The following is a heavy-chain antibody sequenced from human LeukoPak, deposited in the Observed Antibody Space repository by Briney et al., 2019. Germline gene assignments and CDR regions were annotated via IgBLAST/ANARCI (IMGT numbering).Heavy chain of an antibody. D-gene: IGHD4-23*01. V-gene: IGHV4-59*12. CDR1: GGSISGYY. CDR3: ARMTTVVR. CDR2: VYYSGST. J-gene: IGHJ4*02. Sequence: PSETLSLTCTVSGGSISGYYWSWIRQPPGKGLEWIGCVYYSGSTNYNPSLKSRVTISVDTSNNQFSLKLSSVTAADTAVYYCARMTTVVRWGQGTLVTVSS.